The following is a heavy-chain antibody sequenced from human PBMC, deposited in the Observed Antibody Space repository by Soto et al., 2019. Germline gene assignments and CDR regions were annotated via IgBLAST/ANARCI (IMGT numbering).Heavy chain of an antibody. CDR1: GYSFARYW. D-gene: IGHD6-6*01. CDR3: ARTRSFTLGFYYDGMDV. CDR2: IYPGDSDT. J-gene: IGHJ6*02. Sequence: PXESLTISCQGSGYSFARYWIGLVGQMPGKDLEWMGIIYPGDSDTRYSPSFQGQVTISADKSLRTAYLQWTSLKASDTALYYCARTRSFTLGFYYDGMDVWGQGTTVTVSS. V-gene: IGHV5-51*01.